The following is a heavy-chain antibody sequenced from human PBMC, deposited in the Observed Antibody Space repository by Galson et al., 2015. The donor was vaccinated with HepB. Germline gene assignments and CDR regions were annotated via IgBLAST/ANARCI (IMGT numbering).Heavy chain of an antibody. CDR3: AKDEPPVGWDV. CDR1: GFTFSSYG. D-gene: IGHD2-15*01. Sequence: SLRLSCAASGFTFSSYGMHWVRQAPGKGLEWVAVISYDGSNKYYADSVKGRFTISRDNSKNTLYLQMNSLRAEDTAVYYCAKDEPPVGWDVWGQGTTVTVSS. J-gene: IGHJ6*02. V-gene: IGHV3-30*18. CDR2: ISYDGSNK.